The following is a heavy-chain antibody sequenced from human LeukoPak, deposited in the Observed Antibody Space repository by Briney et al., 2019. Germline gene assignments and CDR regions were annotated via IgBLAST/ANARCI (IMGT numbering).Heavy chain of an antibody. CDR2: IKQEGSEK. Sequence: GGSLRLSWAAAGFTFSSYWTRWVRQAPGKGLEWVANIKQEGSEKYYVDSVKGRFTIYRDNAKKSLYLQMNSLRDEDTAVYYCARDGTIFGVVIVNFDYWGQGTLVTVSS. V-gene: IGHV3-7*01. D-gene: IGHD3-3*01. CDR1: GFTFSSYW. J-gene: IGHJ4*02. CDR3: ARDGTIFGVVIVNFDY.